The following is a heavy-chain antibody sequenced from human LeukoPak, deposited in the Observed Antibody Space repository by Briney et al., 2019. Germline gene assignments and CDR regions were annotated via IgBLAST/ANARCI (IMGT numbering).Heavy chain of an antibody. V-gene: IGHV1-2*02. D-gene: IGHD3-16*02. Sequence: ASVKVSCKASGYTFTGYYIHWVRPAPGQGLEWMGWINPNSGGTHYAQKFQGRVTMTRDTSISTAYMELSRLRSDDAAVYYCARVQKTDYDYVWGNYRQNWFDPWGQGTLVSVSS. CDR2: INPNSGGT. CDR3: ARVQKTDYDYVWGNYRQNWFDP. CDR1: GYTFTGYY. J-gene: IGHJ5*02.